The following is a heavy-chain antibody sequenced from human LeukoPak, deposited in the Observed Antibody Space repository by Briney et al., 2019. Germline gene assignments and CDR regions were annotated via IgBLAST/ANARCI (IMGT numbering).Heavy chain of an antibody. V-gene: IGHV4-4*02. J-gene: IGHJ5*02. D-gene: IGHD2-15*01. Sequence: SGTLSLTCAVSGGSISSSNWWSWVRQPPGKGLEWIGEIYHSGSTNYNPSLKSRVTISVDTSKNQFSLKLSSVTAADTAVYYCARMARVAATQWFDPWGQGTLVTVSS. CDR2: IYHSGST. CDR1: GGSISSSNW. CDR3: ARMARVAATQWFDP.